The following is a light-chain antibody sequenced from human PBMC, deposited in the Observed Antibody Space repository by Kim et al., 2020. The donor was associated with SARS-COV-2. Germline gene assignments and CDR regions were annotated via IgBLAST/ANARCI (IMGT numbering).Light chain of an antibody. Sequence: QSALTQPRSVSGSPGQSVTISCTGTSSDVGSYNYVSWYQQHPGKAPKLIIYDVTKRPSGVPDRSSGSKSGNTASLTISGLQAEDEADYYCCSYAGSVVFGGGTQLTVL. J-gene: IGLJ2*01. CDR1: SSDVGSYNY. CDR2: DVT. CDR3: CSYAGSVV. V-gene: IGLV2-11*01.